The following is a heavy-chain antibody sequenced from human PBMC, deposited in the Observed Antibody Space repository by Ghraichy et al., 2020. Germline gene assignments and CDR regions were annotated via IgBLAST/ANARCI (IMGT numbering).Heavy chain of an antibody. CDR1: GFTFDYCA. CDR3: AKDQIGYNKPHDY. V-gene: IGHV3-23*01. CDR2: ISGGCANS. J-gene: IGHJ4*02. Sequence: LSLTCAASGFTFDYCAMNWVRQAPGKGLEWVATISGGCANSYYADSVKGRFAISRDNSMNTLFLQMYSLRAEDTAVYFCAKDQIGYNKPHDYWGQGTLVTVSS. D-gene: IGHD5-24*01.